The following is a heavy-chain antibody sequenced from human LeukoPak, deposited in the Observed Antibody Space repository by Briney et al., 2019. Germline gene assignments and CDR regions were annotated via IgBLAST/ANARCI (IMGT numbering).Heavy chain of an antibody. CDR3: ARQGPVGSPY. V-gene: IGHV4-39*01. CDR2: IYYSGST. J-gene: IGHJ4*02. D-gene: IGHD3-10*01. Sequence: SETLSLTCTVSGGSISSSSYYWGWIRQPPGKGLEWIGSIYYSGSTYYNPSLKSRVTISVDTSKNQFSLKLSSVTAADTAVYYCARQGPVGSPYWGQGTLVTVSS. CDR1: GGSISSSSYY.